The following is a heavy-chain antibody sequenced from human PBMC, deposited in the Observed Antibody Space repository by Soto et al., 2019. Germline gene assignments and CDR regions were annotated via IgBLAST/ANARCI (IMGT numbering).Heavy chain of an antibody. CDR3: ARFNCYFDL. CDR1: GGSISSYY. Sequence: QVQLQESGPGLVKPSETLSLTCTVSGGSISSYYCCWIRQPPGKGLEWIGYIYYSGSTNYNPSLKSRVTISVDTSKNQFSLKLSSVTAADTAVYYCARFNCYFDLWGRGTLVTVSS. CDR2: IYYSGST. V-gene: IGHV4-59*08. J-gene: IGHJ2*01.